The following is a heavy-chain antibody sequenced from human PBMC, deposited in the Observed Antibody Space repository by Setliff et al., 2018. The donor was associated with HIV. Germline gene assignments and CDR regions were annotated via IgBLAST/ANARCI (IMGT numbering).Heavy chain of an antibody. V-gene: IGHV4-61*02. CDR2: TSVSGSA. J-gene: IGHJ3*02. CDR3: ARVPVAGTARGVFDI. CDR1: GGSISSEDYY. Sequence: SETLSLTCTVSGGSISSEDYYWTWIRQPAGKTLEWIGRTSVSGSATYNPSLKSRVTISIATSKGQFSLRLHSVTAADTAVCYCARVPVAGTARGVFDIWGQGTMVTVSS. D-gene: IGHD6-19*01.